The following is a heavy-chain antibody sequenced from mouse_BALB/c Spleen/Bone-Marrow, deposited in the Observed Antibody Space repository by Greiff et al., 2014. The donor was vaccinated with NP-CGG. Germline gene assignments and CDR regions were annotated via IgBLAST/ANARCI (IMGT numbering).Heavy chain of an antibody. D-gene: IGHD2-1*01. CDR2: ILPGSGSF. CDR1: GYTFSSYW. J-gene: IGHJ4*01. V-gene: IGHV1-9*01. CDR3: ARWHYGNYYYAMDY. Sequence: LQESGAELMKPGASVKISCKATGYTFSSYWLEWVIQRPGHGLKWIGEILPGSGSFNYNEKFKGKATFTADTSSNIAYMQLSSLTSEDSAVYYCARWHYGNYYYAMDYWGQGTSVTVSS.